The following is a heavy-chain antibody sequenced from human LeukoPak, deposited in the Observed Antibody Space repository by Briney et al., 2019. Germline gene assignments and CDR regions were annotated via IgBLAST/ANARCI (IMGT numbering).Heavy chain of an antibody. J-gene: IGHJ4*02. Sequence: ASMKVSCKASGYTFTGHSIHWVRQAPGQGLEWMGWINPSSGGTKYAQNFQGRVTMTSDTSISTAYMELSWLKSDDTALYYCARDDYYDVSGFDSWGQGTLVTVSS. D-gene: IGHD3-22*01. V-gene: IGHV1-2*02. CDR2: INPSSGGT. CDR1: GYTFTGHS. CDR3: ARDDYYDVSGFDS.